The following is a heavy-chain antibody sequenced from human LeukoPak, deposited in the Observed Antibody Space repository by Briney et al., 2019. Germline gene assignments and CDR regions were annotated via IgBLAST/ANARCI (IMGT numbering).Heavy chain of an antibody. CDR1: GFTFSSYW. D-gene: IGHD4-23*01. CDR2: INQHGTEK. J-gene: IGHJ4*02. V-gene: IGHV3-7*05. CDR3: AANGGPFDF. Sequence: GGSLRLSCAASGFTFSSYWMSWVRQAPGKGLEWVANINQHGTEKYYVDSVRGRFTISRDNAKNSLYLQMNSLRAEDMAVYYCAANGGPFDFWGQGTLVTVSS.